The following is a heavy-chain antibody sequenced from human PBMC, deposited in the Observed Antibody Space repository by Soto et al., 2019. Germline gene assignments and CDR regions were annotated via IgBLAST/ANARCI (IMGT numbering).Heavy chain of an antibody. CDR1: GYSFTSYW. V-gene: IGHV5-51*01. D-gene: IGHD6-6*01. Sequence: PGESLKISCKGSGYSFTSYWIGWVRQMPGKDLERMGIIYPGDSDTRYSPSFQGQVTISADKSLRTAYLQWTSLKASDTALYYCARTRSFTLGFYYDGMDVWGQGTTVTVSS. J-gene: IGHJ6*02. CDR2: IYPGDSDT. CDR3: ARTRSFTLGFYYDGMDV.